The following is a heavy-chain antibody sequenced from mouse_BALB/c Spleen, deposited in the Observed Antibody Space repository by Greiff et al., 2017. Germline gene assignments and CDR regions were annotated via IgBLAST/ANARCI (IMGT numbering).Heavy chain of an antibody. CDR1: GFTFSSFG. Sequence: DVKLVESGGGLVQPGGSRKLSCAASGFTFSSFGMHWVRQAPEKGLEWVAYISSGSSTIYYADTVKGRFTISRDNPKNTLFLQMTSLRSEDTAMYYCASARYDYWYFDVWGAGTTVTVSS. CDR3: ASARYDYWYFDV. D-gene: IGHD2-3*01. J-gene: IGHJ1*01. V-gene: IGHV5-17*02. CDR2: ISSGSSTI.